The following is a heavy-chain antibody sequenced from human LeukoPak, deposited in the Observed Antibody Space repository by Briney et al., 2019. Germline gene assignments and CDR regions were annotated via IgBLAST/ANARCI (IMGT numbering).Heavy chain of an antibody. V-gene: IGHV4-34*01. CDR1: GGSFSGYY. CDR2: INHSGST. J-gene: IGHJ4*02. CDR3: ARSQQDFDY. Sequence: SETLSLTCAVYGGSFSGYYWSWIRQPPGKGLEWIGEINHSGSTNYNPSLKSRVTISVDTSKNQFSLELSSVTAADTAVYYCARSQQDFDYWGQGTLVTVSS. D-gene: IGHD1/OR15-1a*01.